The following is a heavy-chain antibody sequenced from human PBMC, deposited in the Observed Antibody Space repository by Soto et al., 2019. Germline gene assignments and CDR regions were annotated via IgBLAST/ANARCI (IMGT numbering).Heavy chain of an antibody. D-gene: IGHD6-19*01. CDR3: AKSSGWYINWFDP. Sequence: QVQLVESGGGVVQPGRSLRLTCVASGFTFSNHGMHWVRQAPGKGLEWVAVISNDGSNKHYADSVKVRFTNARDNSKNTLDLQMNSLRAEDTAVYYCAKSSGWYINWFDPWGQGTLVTVSS. CDR1: GFTFSNHG. V-gene: IGHV3-30*18. CDR2: ISNDGSNK. J-gene: IGHJ5*02.